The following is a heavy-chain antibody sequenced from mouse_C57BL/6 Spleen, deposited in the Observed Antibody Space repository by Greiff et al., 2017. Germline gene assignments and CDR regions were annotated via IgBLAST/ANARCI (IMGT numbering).Heavy chain of an antibody. CDR1: GFSLTSYG. Sequence: VQLQQSGPGLVQPSQSLSITCTVSGFSLTSYGVHWVRQPPGKGLEWLGVIWSGGSTDYNAAFISRLSISKDNSKSQVFFKMNSLQADDTAIYXCAKGVYGSSDWYFDVWGTGTTVTVSS. V-gene: IGHV2-4*01. CDR3: AKGVYGSSDWYFDV. D-gene: IGHD1-1*01. J-gene: IGHJ1*03. CDR2: IWSGGST.